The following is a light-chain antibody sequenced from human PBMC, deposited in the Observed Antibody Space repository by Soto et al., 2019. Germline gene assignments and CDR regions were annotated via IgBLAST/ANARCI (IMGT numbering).Light chain of an antibody. V-gene: IGLV2-11*01. CDR3: CSYAGSYSFYV. Sequence: QSALTQPRSVSGSPGQSVTISCTGTSSDVGGFHYVSWYQRYPGKAPKLMIYDVSKRPSGVPDRFSGSKSGNTASLTISGLQAEDEADYHCCSYAGSYSFYVFGTGTKLTVL. CDR2: DVS. J-gene: IGLJ1*01. CDR1: SSDVGGFHY.